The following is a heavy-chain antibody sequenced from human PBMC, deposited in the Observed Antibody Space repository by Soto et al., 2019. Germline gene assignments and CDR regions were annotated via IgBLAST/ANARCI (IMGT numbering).Heavy chain of an antibody. CDR3: ARTYDSSGYSPYNWFDP. D-gene: IGHD3-22*01. CDR1: GYTFTSYG. Sequence: ASVKVSCKASGYTFTSYGISWVRQAPGQGLEWMGWISAYNGNTNYAQKLQGRVTMTTDTSTSTAYMELRSLRSDDTAVYYCARTYDSSGYSPYNWFDPWGQGTLVTVSS. V-gene: IGHV1-18*01. J-gene: IGHJ5*02. CDR2: ISAYNGNT.